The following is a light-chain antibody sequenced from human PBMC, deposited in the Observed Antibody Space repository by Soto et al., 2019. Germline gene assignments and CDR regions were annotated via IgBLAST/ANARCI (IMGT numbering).Light chain of an antibody. V-gene: IGKV3-20*01. CDR1: QSVSSSY. CDR3: QEYGNSRWT. J-gene: IGKJ1*01. Sequence: EIVLTQSPDTLSLSPGERATLSCRASQSVSSSYLAWYQQTPGQAPRLLIYGTSNSATGIPDRCSGSGSGTAFTLTISGLEAYDFAVYYEQEYGNSRWTFGRGTKVEIK. CDR2: GTS.